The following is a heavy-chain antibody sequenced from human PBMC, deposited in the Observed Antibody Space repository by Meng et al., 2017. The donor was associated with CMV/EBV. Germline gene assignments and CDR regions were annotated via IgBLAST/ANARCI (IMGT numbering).Heavy chain of an antibody. V-gene: IGHV1-46*01. J-gene: IGHJ6*02. Sequence: ASVKVSCKASGYTFTSYYMHWVRQAPGQGLEWMGIINPSGGSTSYAQKFQGRVTMTRNTSISTAYMELSSLRSEDTAVYYCATTSDRVHYYYGMDVWGQGTTVTVSS. CDR3: ATTSDRVHYYYGMDV. CDR2: INPSGGST. D-gene: IGHD2-2*01. CDR1: GYTFTSYY.